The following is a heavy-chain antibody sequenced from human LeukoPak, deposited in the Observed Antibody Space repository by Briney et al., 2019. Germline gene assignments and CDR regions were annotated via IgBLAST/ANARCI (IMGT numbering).Heavy chain of an antibody. Sequence: SETLSLTCTVPGVSISSSSYYWGWVRQPPGKGLEWIGSIYYSGSTYYNPSLKSRITISVDTSKNQFSLKLSSVTAADTAVYYCARPGNIAAAGFDYWGQGTLVTVSS. D-gene: IGHD6-13*01. J-gene: IGHJ4*02. V-gene: IGHV4-39*01. CDR2: IYYSGST. CDR3: ARPGNIAAAGFDY. CDR1: GVSISSSSYY.